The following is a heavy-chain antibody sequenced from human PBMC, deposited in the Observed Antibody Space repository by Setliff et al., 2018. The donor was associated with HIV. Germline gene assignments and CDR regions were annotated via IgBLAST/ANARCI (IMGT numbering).Heavy chain of an antibody. CDR2: IYTSGST. J-gene: IGHJ6*02. CDR3: ARHIAVAGTRGYYYYALDV. D-gene: IGHD6-19*01. V-gene: IGHV4-4*09. Sequence: PSETLSLTCTVSGGSISDYYWSWIRQPPGKGLEWIGYIYTSGSTNYNPSLYSRVTISVDTSKNQFSLKLSSVTAADTAVYYCARHIAVAGTRGYYYYALDVWGQGTTVTVSS. CDR1: GGSISDYY.